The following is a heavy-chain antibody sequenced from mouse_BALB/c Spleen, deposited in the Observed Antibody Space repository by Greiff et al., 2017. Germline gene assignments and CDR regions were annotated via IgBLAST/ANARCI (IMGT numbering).Heavy chain of an antibody. D-gene: IGHD2-4*01. CDR2: IDPENGDT. J-gene: IGHJ2*01. V-gene: IGHV14-4*02. CDR1: GFNIKDYY. CDR3: QIYYDPYYFDY. Sequence: EVQLQQSGAELVRSGASVKLSCTASGFNIKDYYMHWVKQRPEQGLEWIGWIDPENGDTEYAPKFQGKATMTADTSSNTAYLQLSSLTSEDTAVYYCQIYYDPYYFDYWGQGTTLTVSS.